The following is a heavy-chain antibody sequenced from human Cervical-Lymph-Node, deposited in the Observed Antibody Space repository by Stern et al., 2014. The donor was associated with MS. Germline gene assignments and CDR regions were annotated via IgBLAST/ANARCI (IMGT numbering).Heavy chain of an antibody. V-gene: IGHV3-13*05. D-gene: IGHD6-19*01. Sequence: EVQLVESGGGLVQPGGSLRLSCAASGFTFSSYDMHWVRQATGKGLEWVSAIGTAGDPYYPGSVKGRFTISRENAKNSLYLQMNSLRAGDTAVYYCARAVRKYSSGWGYWYFDLWGRGTLVTVSS. J-gene: IGHJ2*01. CDR3: ARAVRKYSSGWGYWYFDL. CDR1: GFTFSSYD. CDR2: IGTAGDP.